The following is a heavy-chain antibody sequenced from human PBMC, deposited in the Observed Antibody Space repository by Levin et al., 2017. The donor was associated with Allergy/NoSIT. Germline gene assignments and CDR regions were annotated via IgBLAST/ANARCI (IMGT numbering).Heavy chain of an antibody. Sequence: GESLKISCKGSGYSFTSYWIGWVRQMPGKGLEWMGIIYPGDSDTRYSPSFQGQVTISADKSISTAYLQWSSLKASDTAMYYCARHPVEGTYYYDSSYNWFDPWGQGTLVTVSS. J-gene: IGHJ5*02. CDR1: GYSFTSYW. V-gene: IGHV5-51*01. CDR3: ARHPVEGTYYYDSSYNWFDP. D-gene: IGHD3-22*01. CDR2: IYPGDSDT.